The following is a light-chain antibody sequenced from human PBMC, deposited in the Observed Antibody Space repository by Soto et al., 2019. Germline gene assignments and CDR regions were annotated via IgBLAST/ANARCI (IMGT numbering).Light chain of an antibody. CDR2: GAS. J-gene: IGKJ3*01. Sequence: EIVLTQSPGTLSLSPGERATLSCRASQSVSSSYLAWYQQKPGQAPRLLIYGASSRATGNPDRFSGSGSGTDFTLTISRLEPEDFAVYYCQQYGSSPSTFGPGTKVDIK. V-gene: IGKV3-20*01. CDR1: QSVSSSY. CDR3: QQYGSSPST.